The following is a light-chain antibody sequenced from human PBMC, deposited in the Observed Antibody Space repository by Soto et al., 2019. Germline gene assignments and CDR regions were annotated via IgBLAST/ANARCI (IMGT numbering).Light chain of an antibody. V-gene: IGKV3-11*01. CDR3: QQRSNWPPGLT. CDR2: DAS. Sequence: EIVLTQSPATLSLSPGERATLSCRASQSVSSYLAWYQQKPGQAPRLLISDASNRATGIPARFSGSGSGTDFTLTISSLEPEDFAVYYCQQRSNWPPGLTFGGGTKVEIK. J-gene: IGKJ4*01. CDR1: QSVSSY.